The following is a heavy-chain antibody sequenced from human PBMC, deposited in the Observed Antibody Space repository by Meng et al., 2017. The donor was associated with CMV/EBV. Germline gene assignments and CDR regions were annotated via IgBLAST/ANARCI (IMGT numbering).Heavy chain of an antibody. D-gene: IGHD2-2*01. Sequence: GESLKISCAASGFTFSSYAMSWDRQAPGKGLEWVSAISGSGGSTYYADSVKGRFTISRDNSKNTLYLQMNSLRAEDTAVYYCAKVTGRCSSTSCYFDAFDIWGQGTMVTVSS. V-gene: IGHV3-23*01. CDR2: ISGSGGST. CDR1: GFTFSSYA. CDR3: AKVTGRCSSTSCYFDAFDI. J-gene: IGHJ3*02.